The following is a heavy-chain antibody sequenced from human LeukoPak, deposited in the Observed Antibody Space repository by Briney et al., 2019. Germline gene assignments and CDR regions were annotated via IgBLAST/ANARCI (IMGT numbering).Heavy chain of an antibody. V-gene: IGHV4-30-2*01. Sequence: PSETLSLTCAVSGGSISSGGYSWSWTRQPPGKGLEWIGYIYHSGSTYYNPSLKSRVTISVDRSKYQFSLKLSSVTAADTAVYYCARELQGFWFDPWGQGTLVTISS. CDR1: GGSISSGGYS. CDR2: IYHSGST. J-gene: IGHJ5*02. CDR3: ARELQGFWFDP.